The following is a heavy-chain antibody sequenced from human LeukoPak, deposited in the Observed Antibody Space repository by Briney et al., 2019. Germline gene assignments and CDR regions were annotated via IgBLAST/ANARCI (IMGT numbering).Heavy chain of an antibody. D-gene: IGHD3-16*02. CDR1: GYTFTSYG. Sequence: ASVKSSCKASGYTFTSYGISWVRQAPVQRLEWMGSISPYNGNTNYAERLQGRVIMTTGTTPRAASMELRSLRSDDTAVFYCARDQYDYVWGSYRPYFDYCGQRALVTVSS. CDR2: ISPYNGNT. J-gene: IGHJ4*02. V-gene: IGHV1-18*04. CDR3: ARDQYDYVWGSYRPYFDY.